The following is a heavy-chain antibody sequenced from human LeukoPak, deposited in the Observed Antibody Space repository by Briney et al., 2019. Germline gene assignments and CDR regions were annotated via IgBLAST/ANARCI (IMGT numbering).Heavy chain of an antibody. CDR1: GFTSHDHG. V-gene: IGHV3-20*04. CDR2: LNWNGDNT. CDR3: AREEGPYFDC. Sequence: GGSLRLSCAASGFTSHDHGMSWVRQVPGKGLEWVSALNWNGDNTGYADSVKGRFTISRDNAKKSLYLQMNSLTAEDTAYYYCAREEGPYFDCWGQGTLVTVSS. J-gene: IGHJ4*02.